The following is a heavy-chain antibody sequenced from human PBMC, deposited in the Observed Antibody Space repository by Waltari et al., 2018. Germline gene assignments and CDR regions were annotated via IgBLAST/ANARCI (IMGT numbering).Heavy chain of an antibody. D-gene: IGHD2-21*02. V-gene: IGHV4-39*06. CDR2: IYSTGTT. J-gene: IGHJ4*02. CDR1: AASVSTFNYY. Sequence: LLHEAGPGLVKASETLSPRCCVSAASVSTFNYYCAWIRQPPGKGLEWVGSIYSTGTTNYSPSLKIRLAISMDTSRNQFALELTSVTAADTAVYFCAAAKGDFREEGIDFWGLGTLVTVSS. CDR3: AAAKGDFREEGIDF.